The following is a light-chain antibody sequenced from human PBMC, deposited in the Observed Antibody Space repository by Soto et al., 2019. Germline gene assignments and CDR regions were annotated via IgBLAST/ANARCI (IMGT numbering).Light chain of an antibody. CDR1: QSVSSY. CDR3: QQRSNWPST. CDR2: DAS. V-gene: IGKV3-11*01. J-gene: IGKJ1*01. Sequence: EIVLTQSPATLSLSPGERATLSCRASQSVSSYLAWYQQKPGQAPRLLIYDASNRATGIPARFSGSRSGTDFTLTISSLEPEDFAVYYCQQRSNWPSTFGQGTKVDIK.